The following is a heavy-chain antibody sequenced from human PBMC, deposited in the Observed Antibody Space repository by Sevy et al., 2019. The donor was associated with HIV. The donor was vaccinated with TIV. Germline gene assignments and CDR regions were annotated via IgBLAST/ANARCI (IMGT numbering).Heavy chain of an antibody. CDR2: INHNEDT. CDR1: GGSFTGYF. J-gene: IGHJ4*02. D-gene: IGHD3-16*02. CDR3: ARGTRAKYIWGSYRDGGFDY. Sequence: SETLSLTCAVYGGSFTGYFRTWIRQPPGKGLEWLGEINHNEDTNYNPALKSRVTISLDMSRSQFSLKLTSVTAADTAVYYCARGTRAKYIWGSYRDGGFDYSGQGNLVTVSS. V-gene: IGHV4-34*01.